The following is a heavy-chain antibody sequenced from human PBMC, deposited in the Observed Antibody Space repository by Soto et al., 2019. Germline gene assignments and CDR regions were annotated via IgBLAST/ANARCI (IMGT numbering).Heavy chain of an antibody. CDR3: ARDRGPVALDY. D-gene: IGHD6-19*01. V-gene: IGHV3-33*01. CDR2: IWYDGGNK. Sequence: PVGSLRLSCAASGFTFSSYGIHWARQAPGKGLEWVAVIWYDGGNKYYADSVEGRFTISRDNSKNTLYLQMNSLRAEDTALYYCARDRGPVALDYWGQGTLVTVSS. J-gene: IGHJ4*02. CDR1: GFTFSSYG.